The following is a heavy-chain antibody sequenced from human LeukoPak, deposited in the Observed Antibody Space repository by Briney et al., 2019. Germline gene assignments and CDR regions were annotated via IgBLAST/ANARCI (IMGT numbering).Heavy chain of an antibody. CDR3: AKDITPDYGDLHDVFDI. CDR1: GFTFSNYN. D-gene: IGHD4-17*01. CDR2: ISTSSTYI. V-gene: IGHV3-21*04. Sequence: GGSLRLSCAASGFTFSNYNMNWVRQAPGRGLEWVSSISTSSTYIYYADSVKGRFTISRDNAKNSLYLQMNSLRAEDSALYYCAKDITPDYGDLHDVFDIWGQGTMVTVSS. J-gene: IGHJ3*02.